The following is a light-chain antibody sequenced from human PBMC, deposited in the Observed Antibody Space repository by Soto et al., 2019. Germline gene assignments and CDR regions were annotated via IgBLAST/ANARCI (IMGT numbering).Light chain of an antibody. Sequence: SYELTQPPSVSVSPGQTASITCSGDKLGNKYVYWYQQKPGQSPVVVIYQDRKRPSGIPERFSGSNSGNTATLTISGTQGMDEADYYCQAWDSRTAVFGGGTKLTVL. CDR3: QAWDSRTAV. CDR1: KLGNKY. V-gene: IGLV3-1*01. CDR2: QDR. J-gene: IGLJ2*01.